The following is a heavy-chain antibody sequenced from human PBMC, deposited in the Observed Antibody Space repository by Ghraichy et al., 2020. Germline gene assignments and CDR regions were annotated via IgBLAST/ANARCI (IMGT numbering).Heavy chain of an antibody. CDR3: ARSYYDSSGYYPFDY. CDR1: GGSISSSSYY. Sequence: SETLSLTCTVSGGSISSSSYYWGWIRQPPGKGLEWIGSIYYSGSTYYNPSLTSRVTISVDTSKNQFSLKLSSVTAADTAVYYCARSYYDSSGYYPFDYWGQGTLVTVSS. J-gene: IGHJ4*02. D-gene: IGHD3-22*01. V-gene: IGHV4-39*01. CDR2: IYYSGST.